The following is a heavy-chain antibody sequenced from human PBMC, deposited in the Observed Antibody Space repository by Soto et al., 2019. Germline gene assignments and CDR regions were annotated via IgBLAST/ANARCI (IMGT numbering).Heavy chain of an antibody. CDR1: GFTFSSYG. J-gene: IGHJ6*02. D-gene: IGHD3-3*01. CDR2: ISYDGSNK. V-gene: IGHV3-30*18. Sequence: GGSLRLSCAASGFTFSSYGMHWVRQAPGKGLEWVAVISYDGSNKYYADSVKGRFTISRDNSKNTLYLQMNSLRAEDTAVYYCAKDEGSYYDFWSGYYHYGMDVWGQGTTVTVSS. CDR3: AKDEGSYYDFWSGYYHYGMDV.